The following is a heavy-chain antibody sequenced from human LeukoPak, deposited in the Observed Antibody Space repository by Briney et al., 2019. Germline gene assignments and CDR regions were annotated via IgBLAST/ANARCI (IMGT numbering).Heavy chain of an antibody. V-gene: IGHV3-33*08. CDR1: GSTFSRYA. J-gene: IGHJ5*02. Sequence: PGGSLRLSCSASGSTFSRYAMHWVRQAPGKGLEWVAVIWYDGSTKYYADSVKGRFTISRDNSKNTLYLQMNSLRAEDTAVYYCARGTSVVGWLDPWGQGTLVTVSS. CDR3: ARGTSVVGWLDP. CDR2: IWYDGSTK. D-gene: IGHD5/OR15-5a*01.